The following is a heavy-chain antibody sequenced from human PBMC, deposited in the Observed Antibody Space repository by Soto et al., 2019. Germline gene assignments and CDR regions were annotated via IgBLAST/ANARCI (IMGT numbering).Heavy chain of an antibody. CDR1: GGSITSSSHF. Sequence: PSETLSLTCSASGGSITSSSHFWGWVRQPPGKGLELIGTIYFTGNTYYTPSLKSRLTMSIDTSKNEFSLRLNSVTAADTAVYYCAGQTFTIAAASYGRSNWFDPWGPGTLVTVSS. V-gene: IGHV4-39*01. J-gene: IGHJ5*02. CDR2: IYFTGNT. CDR3: AGQTFTIAAASYGRSNWFDP. D-gene: IGHD6-25*01.